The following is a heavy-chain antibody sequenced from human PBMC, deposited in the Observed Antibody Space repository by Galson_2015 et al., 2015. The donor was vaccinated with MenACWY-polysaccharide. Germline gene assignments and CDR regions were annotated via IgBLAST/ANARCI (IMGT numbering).Heavy chain of an antibody. CDR3: GHRRPPPVVDY. CDR1: GFSLRTSGVG. J-gene: IGHJ4*02. V-gene: IGHV2-5*01. CDR2: LYWNDDN. Sequence: PALVNPTQPLTLPCTFSGFSLRTSGVGVDWIRHPPGTNLTWLATLYWNDDNTDSPSLKSRLTITKDTSKNQAVRTMTNMDPVDTATYYCGHRRPPPVVDYSGQGTLVT.